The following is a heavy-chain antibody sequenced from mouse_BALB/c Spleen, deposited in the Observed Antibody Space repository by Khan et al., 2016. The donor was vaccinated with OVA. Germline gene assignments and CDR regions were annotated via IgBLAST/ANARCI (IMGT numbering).Heavy chain of an antibody. CDR1: GYTFTTYW. Sequence: QVQLKQSGAELAKPGASVKMSCKASGYTFTTYWMHWVKQRPGQGLEWIGYIYPSTGNTEYNQKFKDKATLTTDKSSSTAYMQLSSLTSEDSGVYYCKRRVQYGIIAYWGQGTLVTVSA. V-gene: IGHV1-7*01. J-gene: IGHJ3*01. CDR3: KRRVQYGIIAY. D-gene: IGHD2-1*01. CDR2: IYPSTGNT.